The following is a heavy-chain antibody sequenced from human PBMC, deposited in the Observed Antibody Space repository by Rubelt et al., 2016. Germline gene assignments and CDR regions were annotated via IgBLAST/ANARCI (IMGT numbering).Heavy chain of an antibody. J-gene: IGHJ5*02. Sequence: QVQLVQSGAEVKKPGASVKVSCKASGYTFTGYYMHWVRQAPGPGLAWMGIINPTGGSTSYGQKFQGRVTLTRDTSTSTGYMELSSLRSEDTAVYYCARNHYSSSWYLDPWGQGTLVTVSS. CDR2: INPTGGST. CDR3: ARNHYSSSWYLDP. V-gene: IGHV1-46*01. D-gene: IGHD6-13*01. CDR1: GYTFTGYY.